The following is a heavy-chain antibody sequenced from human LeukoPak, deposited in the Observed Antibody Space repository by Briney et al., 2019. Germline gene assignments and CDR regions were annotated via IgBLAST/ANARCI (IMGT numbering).Heavy chain of an antibody. V-gene: IGHV4-39*01. CDR2: SYSRGST. CDR1: DRSLSSTSYY. Sequence: SETLTITCDLSDRSLSSTSYYWARIRQPPGKGLEWIGPSYSRGSTYHNPSLKSRVTMSVDTSRNQFSLKLSSVDAADTAVYYCAKAGVRYFDSSGLYAFDFWGQGTTVTVSS. J-gene: IGHJ3*01. CDR3: AKAGVRYFDSSGLYAFDF. D-gene: IGHD3-22*01.